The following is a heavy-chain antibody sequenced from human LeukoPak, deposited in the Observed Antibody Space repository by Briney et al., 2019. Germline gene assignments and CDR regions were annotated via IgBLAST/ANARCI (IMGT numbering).Heavy chain of an antibody. CDR3: ARDADGDYVRY. Sequence: GGSLRLSCAASGFTVSSNYMSWVRQAPGKGLEWVSVIYSGGSTYYADSVKGRFTISRDNSKNTPYLQMNSLRAEDTAVYYCARDADGDYVRYWGQGTLVTVSS. CDR2: IYSGGST. J-gene: IGHJ4*02. V-gene: IGHV3-66*01. CDR1: GFTVSSNY. D-gene: IGHD4-17*01.